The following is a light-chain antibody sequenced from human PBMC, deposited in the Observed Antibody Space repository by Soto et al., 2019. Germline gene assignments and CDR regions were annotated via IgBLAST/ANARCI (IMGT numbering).Light chain of an antibody. J-gene: IGLJ3*02. CDR2: SNN. V-gene: IGLV1-47*02. CDR1: SSNIGTNY. Sequence: QSVLTQPPSASGTPGQRVTISWSGSSSNIGTNYIYWYQQLPGTAPKLLIYSNNQRPSGVPDRFSGSKSGTSASLAISGLRSEDEADYYCAAFDDSLRAWVFGGGTKLTVL. CDR3: AAFDDSLRAWV.